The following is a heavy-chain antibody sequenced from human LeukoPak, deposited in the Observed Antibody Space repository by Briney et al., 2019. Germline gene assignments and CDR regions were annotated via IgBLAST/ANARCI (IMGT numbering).Heavy chain of an antibody. D-gene: IGHD3-22*01. J-gene: IGHJ4*02. Sequence: SETLSLTCTVSGGSISSSSYYWGWIRQPPGKGLEWIGSIYYSGSTYYNPSLKSRVTISEDTSKNQFSLKLSSVTAADTAVYYCARDYDSSGYYDHWGQGTLVTVSS. CDR2: IYYSGST. V-gene: IGHV4-39*07. CDR3: ARDYDSSGYYDH. CDR1: GGSISSSSYY.